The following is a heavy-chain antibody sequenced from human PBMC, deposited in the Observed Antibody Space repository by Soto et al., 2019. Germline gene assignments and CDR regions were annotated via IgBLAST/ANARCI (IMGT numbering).Heavy chain of an antibody. J-gene: IGHJ4*02. CDR2: IYPGDSNT. Sequence: GESLKISCKGSGYMFTSYWIAWVRQKPGKGLEWMGVIYPGDSNTRHSPSFQGQVTISVDKSINTAYLQWSSLKASDTAMYYCARRGYNDGWYFLTYDYWGQGTLVTVSS. V-gene: IGHV5-51*01. CDR1: GYMFTSYW. CDR3: ARRGYNDGWYFLTYDY. D-gene: IGHD6-19*01.